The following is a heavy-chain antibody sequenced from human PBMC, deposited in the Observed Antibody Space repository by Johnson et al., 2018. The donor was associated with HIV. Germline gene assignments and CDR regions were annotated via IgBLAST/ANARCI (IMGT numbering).Heavy chain of an antibody. Sequence: VQLVESGGGVVQPGRSLRLSCAASGFTFSNAWMSWVRQAPGKGLEWVGRIKSKTDGGTTDYAAPVKGRFTIPRDDSKSIAYLQMNTLRAEDTAVYYCARDPAAAALRAFDIWGQGTMVTVSS. J-gene: IGHJ3*02. CDR3: ARDPAAAALRAFDI. CDR1: GFTFSNAW. CDR2: IKSKTDGGTT. V-gene: IGHV3-15*01. D-gene: IGHD6-13*01.